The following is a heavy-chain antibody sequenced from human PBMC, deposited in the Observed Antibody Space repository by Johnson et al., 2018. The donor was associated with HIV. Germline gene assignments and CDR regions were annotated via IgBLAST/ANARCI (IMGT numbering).Heavy chain of an antibody. CDR1: GFTFSSYA. Sequence: VQLVESGGGLVQPGGSLRLSCAASGFTFSSYAMHWVRQAPGKGLEYVSAISSNGGSTYYANSVKGRFTISRDNSKNSLYLQMNSLRAEDTAVYYCARAGEWEPTDDAFDIWGQGTMVTVSS. J-gene: IGHJ3*02. V-gene: IGHV3-64*01. CDR3: ARAGEWEPTDDAFDI. D-gene: IGHD1-26*01. CDR2: ISSNGGST.